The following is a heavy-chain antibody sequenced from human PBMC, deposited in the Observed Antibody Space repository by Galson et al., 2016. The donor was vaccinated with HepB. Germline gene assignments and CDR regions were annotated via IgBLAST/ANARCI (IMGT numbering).Heavy chain of an antibody. CDR1: GFTFSDYW. V-gene: IGHV3-7*03. D-gene: IGHD2-2*01. CDR2: IKQDGSER. J-gene: IGHJ6*02. CDR3: ASHYCSSSSCYGGRTDYDWHYGMDV. Sequence: SLRLSCAASGFTFSDYWMSWVRQAPGKGLEWVANIKQDGSERYYVDSVKGRFTISRDNAKSSLYLQMNSLRAEDTAVYYCASHYCSSSSCYGGRTDYDWHYGMDVWGQGTTVTVSS.